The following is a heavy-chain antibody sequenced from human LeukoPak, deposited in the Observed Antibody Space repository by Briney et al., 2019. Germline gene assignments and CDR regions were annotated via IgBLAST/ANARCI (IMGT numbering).Heavy chain of an antibody. Sequence: SETLSLTCAVYGGSFSGYYWSWIRQPPGKGLEWIGEINHSGSTNYNPSLKSRVTISVDTSKNQFSLKLSSVTAADTAVYYCARRDLTGYLRWGQGTLVTVSS. CDR2: INHSGST. D-gene: IGHD3-9*01. V-gene: IGHV4-34*01. J-gene: IGHJ4*02. CDR1: GGSFSGYY. CDR3: ARRDLTGYLR.